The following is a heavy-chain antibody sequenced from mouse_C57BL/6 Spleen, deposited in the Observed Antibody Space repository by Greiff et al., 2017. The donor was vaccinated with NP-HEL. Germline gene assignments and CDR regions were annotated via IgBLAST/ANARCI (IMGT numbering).Heavy chain of an antibody. CDR3: ARDYYGSEDY. D-gene: IGHD1-1*01. CDR1: GFNIKDYY. V-gene: IGHV14-2*01. J-gene: IGHJ4*01. CDR2: IDPEDGET. Sequence: VQLQQSGAELVKPGASVKLSCTASGFNIKDYYMHWVKQRTEQGLEWIGRIDPEDGETKYALKFQGKATITADTSSNTAYLQLSSLTSEDTAVYYCARDYYGSEDYWGQGTSVTVSS.